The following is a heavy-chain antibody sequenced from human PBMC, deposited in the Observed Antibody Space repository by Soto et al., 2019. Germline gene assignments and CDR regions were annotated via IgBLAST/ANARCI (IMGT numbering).Heavy chain of an antibody. CDR2: ISSSSSYI. D-gene: IGHD4-17*01. CDR1: GFTFSSYS. V-gene: IGHV3-21*01. CDR3: ARDGSRDYGGYGRSWYYYYGMDV. Sequence: GGSLRLSCAASGFTFSSYSMNWVRQAPGKGLEWVSSISSSSSYIYYADSVKGRFTISRDNAKNSLYLQMNSLRAEDTAVYYCARDGSRDYGGYGRSWYYYYGMDVWGQGTTVTVSS. J-gene: IGHJ6*02.